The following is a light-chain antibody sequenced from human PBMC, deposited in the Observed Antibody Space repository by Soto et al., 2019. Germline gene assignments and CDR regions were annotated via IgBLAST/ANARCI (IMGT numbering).Light chain of an antibody. Sequence: IVLTQSPGTLSVSPGERATLSCRASQSVGSTFLAWYQQKPGQAPRLLIDGVSKRATGIPDRFSGSGSGTDVILAISRMEPEDCAVYYCGQFVSAPPRTVGQGTRVELK. J-gene: IGKJ1*01. V-gene: IGKV3-20*01. CDR1: QSVGSTF. CDR2: GVS. CDR3: GQFVSAPPRT.